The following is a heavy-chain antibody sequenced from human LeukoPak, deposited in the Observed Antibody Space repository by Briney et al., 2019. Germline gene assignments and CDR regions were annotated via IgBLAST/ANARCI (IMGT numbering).Heavy chain of an antibody. CDR1: GGSISSGGYY. D-gene: IGHD6-19*01. Sequence: PSETLSLTCTVSGGSISSGGYYWSWIRQHPGKGLEWIGYIYYSGSTYYNPSLKSRVTMSVDTSKNQFSLKLSSVTAADTAVYYCARDKVVAGTNYFDYWGQGTLVTVSS. CDR2: IYYSGST. V-gene: IGHV4-31*03. J-gene: IGHJ4*02. CDR3: ARDKVVAGTNYFDY.